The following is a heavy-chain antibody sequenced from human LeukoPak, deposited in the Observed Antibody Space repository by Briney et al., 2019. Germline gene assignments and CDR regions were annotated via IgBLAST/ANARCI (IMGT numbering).Heavy chain of an antibody. CDR3: ATAPWGGYSYGYIDY. D-gene: IGHD5-18*01. V-gene: IGHV1-18*01. J-gene: IGHJ4*02. CDR1: GYTFTSYG. Sequence: GASVKVSCKASGYTFTSYGISWVRQAPGQGLEWMGWISAYNGNTNYAQKFQGRVTMTEDTSTDTAYMELSSLRSEDTAVYYCATAPWGGYSYGYIDYWGQGTLVTVSS. CDR2: ISAYNGNT.